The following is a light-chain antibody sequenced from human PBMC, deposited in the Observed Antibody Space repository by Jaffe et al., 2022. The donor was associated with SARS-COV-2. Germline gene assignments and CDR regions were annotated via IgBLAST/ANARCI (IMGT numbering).Light chain of an antibody. J-gene: IGLJ3*02. CDR1: SLRVYY. CDR3: NSRDSSGNLWV. CDR2: DKN. V-gene: IGLV3-19*01. Sequence: SSELTQDPAVSVALGQTVRITCQGDSLRVYYASWYQQKPGQAPVLVIYDKNNRPSGIPDRFSGSSSGSTASLTITGAQAEDEADYYCNSRDSSGNLWVFGGGTTLTVL.